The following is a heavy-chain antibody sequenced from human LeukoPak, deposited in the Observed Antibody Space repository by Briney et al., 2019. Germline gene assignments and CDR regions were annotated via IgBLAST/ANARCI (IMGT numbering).Heavy chain of an antibody. V-gene: IGHV4-39*01. CDR2: IYYSVST. J-gene: IGHJ4*02. CDR1: GGSISSSSYY. Sequence: SETLSLTCTVSGGSISSSSYYWGWIRQPPGKGLEWIGSIYYSVSTYYNPSLKSRVTISVDTSKNQFSLKLSSVTAADTAVYYCARHSGLSAPFDYWGQGTLVTVSS. D-gene: IGHD3-16*02. CDR3: ARHSGLSAPFDY.